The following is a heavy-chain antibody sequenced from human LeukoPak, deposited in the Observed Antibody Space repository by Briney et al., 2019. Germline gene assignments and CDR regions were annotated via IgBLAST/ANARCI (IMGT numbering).Heavy chain of an antibody. Sequence: GGSLRLSCAASGFTFSSYWMHWVRQAPGKGLVWVSRINSDGSSTTYADSVKGRFTISRDNAKNTLYLRMNSLRAEDTAVYYCARSSPGIAVAGSGYWGQGTLVTVSS. CDR3: ARSSPGIAVAGSGY. V-gene: IGHV3-74*01. CDR2: INSDGSST. D-gene: IGHD6-19*01. CDR1: GFTFSSYW. J-gene: IGHJ4*02.